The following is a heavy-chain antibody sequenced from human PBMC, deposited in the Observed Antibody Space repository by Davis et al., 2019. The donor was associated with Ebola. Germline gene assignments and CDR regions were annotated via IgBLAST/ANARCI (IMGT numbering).Heavy chain of an antibody. V-gene: IGHV3-30-3*01. Sequence: GGSLRPSCAASGFTFSSYALHWVRQAPGKGLEWVAVISSDGSNKYYADSVKGRFTISRDNSKNTLYLQMNSLRAEDTAVYYCAKDFDFWGDYYGMDVWGKGTTVTVSS. CDR1: GFTFSSYA. J-gene: IGHJ6*04. CDR2: ISSDGSNK. CDR3: AKDFDFWGDYYGMDV. D-gene: IGHD3-3*01.